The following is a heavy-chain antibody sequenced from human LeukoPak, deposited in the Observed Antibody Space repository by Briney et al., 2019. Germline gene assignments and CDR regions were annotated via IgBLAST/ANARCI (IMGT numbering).Heavy chain of an antibody. CDR2: INHSGST. D-gene: IGHD5-18*01. V-gene: IGHV4-34*01. CDR1: GGSFSGCY. J-gene: IGHJ2*01. Sequence: SETLSLTCAVYGGSFSGCYWSWIRQPPGKGLEWIGEINHSGSTNYNPSLKSRVTISVDTSKNQFSLKLSSVTAADTAVYYCARGRGIQLWFSPGHFDLWGRGTLVTVSS. CDR3: ARGRGIQLWFSPGHFDL.